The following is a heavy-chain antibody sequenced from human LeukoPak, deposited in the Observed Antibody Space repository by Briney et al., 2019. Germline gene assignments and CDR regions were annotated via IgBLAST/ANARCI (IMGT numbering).Heavy chain of an antibody. Sequence: GASVKVSCKASGYTFTSYYMHWVRQAPGQGLEWMGIINPSGGSTSYAQKFQGRVTITADESTSTAYMELSSLRSEDTAVYYCARDPGYCSSTSCYWKDYYYYGMDVWGQGTTVTVSS. D-gene: IGHD2-2*01. CDR1: GYTFTSYY. CDR2: INPSGGST. V-gene: IGHV1-46*01. CDR3: ARDPGYCSSTSCYWKDYYYYGMDV. J-gene: IGHJ6*02.